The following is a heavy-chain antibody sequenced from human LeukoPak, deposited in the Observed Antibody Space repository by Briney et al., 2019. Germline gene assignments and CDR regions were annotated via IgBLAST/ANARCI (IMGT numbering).Heavy chain of an antibody. Sequence: VGSLRLSCAASGFTFSSYSMNWVRQAPGKGLEWVSYISSSSSTIYYADSVKGRFTISRDNAKNSLYLQMNSLRAEDTAVYYCARDLHDYGDFFDYWGQGTLVTVSS. CDR3: ARDLHDYGDFFDY. V-gene: IGHV3-48*01. D-gene: IGHD4-17*01. CDR2: ISSSSSTI. CDR1: GFTFSSYS. J-gene: IGHJ4*02.